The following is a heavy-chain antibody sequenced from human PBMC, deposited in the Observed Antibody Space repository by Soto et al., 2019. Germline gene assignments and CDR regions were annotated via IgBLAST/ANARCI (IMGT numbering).Heavy chain of an antibody. CDR1: GGSISSGSFY. CDR2: MYYSGST. D-gene: IGHD2-21*02. CDR3: ARNSPPIYYCGGDCSSGLDY. J-gene: IGHJ4*02. Sequence: KASETLSLTCTVSGGSISSGSFYWGWLRQPPGKGLEWIGSMYYSGSTYYNSSLKSRVTISVDKSKNQFSLKLSSVTAADTAVYYCARNSPPIYYCGGDCSSGLDYWGQGTLVTVSS. V-gene: IGHV4-39*07.